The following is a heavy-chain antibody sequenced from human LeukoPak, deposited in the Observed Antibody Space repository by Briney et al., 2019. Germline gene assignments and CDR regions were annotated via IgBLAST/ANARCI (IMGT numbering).Heavy chain of an antibody. Sequence: ASVKVSCKASGYTFTSYAMHWMRQAPGQRLEWMGWINAGNGNTKYSQEFQGRVTITRDTSASTAYMELSSLRSEDMAVYYCARGYCSGGSCYSLMLDYWGQGTLVTVSS. V-gene: IGHV1-3*03. CDR3: ARGYCSGGSCYSLMLDY. CDR2: INAGNGNT. J-gene: IGHJ4*02. D-gene: IGHD2-15*01. CDR1: GYTFTSYA.